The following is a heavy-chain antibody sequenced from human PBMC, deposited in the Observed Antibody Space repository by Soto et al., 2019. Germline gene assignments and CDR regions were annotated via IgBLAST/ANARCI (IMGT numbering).Heavy chain of an antibody. D-gene: IGHD4-4*01. CDR1: GFTFSSYS. CDR3: AKDQERYSNYEYNWFDP. J-gene: IGHJ5*02. Sequence: GGSLRLSCAASGFTFSSYSMSWVRQAPGKGLEWVSAISGSGGSTYYADSVKGRFTISRDNSKNTLYLQMNSLRAEDTAVYYCAKDQERYSNYEYNWFDPWGQGTLVTVSS. V-gene: IGHV3-23*01. CDR2: ISGSGGST.